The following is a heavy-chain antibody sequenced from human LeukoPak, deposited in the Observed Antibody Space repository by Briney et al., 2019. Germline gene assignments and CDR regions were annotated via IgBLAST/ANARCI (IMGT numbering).Heavy chain of an antibody. J-gene: IGHJ4*02. Sequence: PGGSLRLSCAASGFTFSSYAMSWVRQAPGKGLEWVSAISGSGGSTYYADSVKGRFTISRDNAKNTLYLQMNSLRAEDTAVYYCGRDLYGDDHTDYWGQGTLVTVSS. CDR1: GFTFSSYA. CDR3: GRDLYGDDHTDY. V-gene: IGHV3-23*01. CDR2: ISGSGGST. D-gene: IGHD4-17*01.